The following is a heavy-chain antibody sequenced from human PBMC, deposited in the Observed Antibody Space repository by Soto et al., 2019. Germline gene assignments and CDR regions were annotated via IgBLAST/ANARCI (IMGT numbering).Heavy chain of an antibody. Sequence: EVQLVESGGGLVQPGRSLRLSCAASGFNFNDYGMHWVRQVPGKGLEWVSGISWTGGPIGYSDAVKGRFTISRDNAKNSLYLQMNSRRAEDTALYYCTKDLRRNGDDGPHYFDYGGQGTLVTVSS. CDR1: GFNFNDYG. CDR3: TKDLRRNGDDGPHYFDY. D-gene: IGHD2-21*02. J-gene: IGHJ4*02. V-gene: IGHV3-9*01. CDR2: ISWTGGPI.